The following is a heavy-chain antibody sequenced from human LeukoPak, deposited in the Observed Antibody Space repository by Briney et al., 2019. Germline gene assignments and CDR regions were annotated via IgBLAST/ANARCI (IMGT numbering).Heavy chain of an antibody. J-gene: IGHJ6*02. CDR2: ISDSGGST. Sequence: GGSLRLSCSASGFPFSSYAMHWVRQAPGKGLEYVAAISDSGGSTYYADSVKGRFTISRDNSKNTLYLQMSSLRAEDMAVYFCVRGYSFGPYGMDVWGQGTTVTVSS. CDR3: VRGYSFGPYGMDV. V-gene: IGHV3-64D*09. D-gene: IGHD2-15*01. CDR1: GFPFSSYA.